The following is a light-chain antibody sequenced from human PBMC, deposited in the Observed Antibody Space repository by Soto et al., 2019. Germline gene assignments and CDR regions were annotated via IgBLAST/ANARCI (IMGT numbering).Light chain of an antibody. CDR3: QQYNNWPPVT. CDR2: GAS. V-gene: IGKV3-20*01. CDR1: QSVSSSY. Sequence: EIVLTQSPGTLSLSPGERATLSCRASQSVSSSYLAWYQQKPGQAPRLLIYGASSRATGTPDRFSGSGSGTDFTLTISRLEAEDFAVYYCQQYNNWPPVTFGPGTKVDI. J-gene: IGKJ3*01.